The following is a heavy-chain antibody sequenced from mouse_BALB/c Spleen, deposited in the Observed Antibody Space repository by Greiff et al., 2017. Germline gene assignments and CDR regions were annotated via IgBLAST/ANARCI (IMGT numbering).Heavy chain of an antibody. CDR3: ARSLYGNYGYAMDY. V-gene: IGHV5-17*02. J-gene: IGHJ4*01. CDR1: GFTFCSFG. Sequence: EVQLVESGGGLVQPGGSRKLSCAASGFTFCSFGMHWVRQAPEKGLEWVAYISSGSSTIYYADTVKGRFTISRDNPKNTLFLQMTSLRSEDTAMYYCARSLYGNYGYAMDYWGQGTSVTVSS. CDR2: ISSGSSTI. D-gene: IGHD2-10*02.